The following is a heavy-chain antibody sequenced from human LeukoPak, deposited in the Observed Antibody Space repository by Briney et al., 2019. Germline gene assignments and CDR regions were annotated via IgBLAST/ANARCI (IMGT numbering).Heavy chain of an antibody. Sequence: IRSKANSYATAYGASVKGRFTISRDDSKNTAYLQMNSLKTEDTAVYYCTGTIAVDAFDIWGQGTMVTVSS. V-gene: IGHV3-73*01. J-gene: IGHJ3*02. D-gene: IGHD2-15*01. CDR3: TGTIAVDAFDI. CDR2: IRSKANSYAT.